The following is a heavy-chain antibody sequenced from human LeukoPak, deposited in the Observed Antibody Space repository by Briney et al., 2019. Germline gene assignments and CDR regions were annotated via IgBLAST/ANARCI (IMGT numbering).Heavy chain of an antibody. J-gene: IGHJ6*02. D-gene: IGHD1-26*01. Sequence: GGSLRLSCAASRFTFSAYAMHWVRQAPGKGLEWVAVISYDGSSEYYADSVKGRFTISRDNSKNTLYLQMNSLRAEDTAVYYCARDRPAYSGSYYYYGMDVWGQGTTVTVSS. CDR1: RFTFSAYA. CDR2: ISYDGSSE. CDR3: ARDRPAYSGSYYYYGMDV. V-gene: IGHV3-30-3*01.